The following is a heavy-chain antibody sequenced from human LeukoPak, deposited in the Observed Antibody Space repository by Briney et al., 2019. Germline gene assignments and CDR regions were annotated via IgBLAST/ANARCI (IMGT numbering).Heavy chain of an antibody. Sequence: GGSLRLSCAASGFTFSNAWMSWVRQAPGKGLEWVGRIKSKTDGGTADYAAPVKGRFTISRDDSKNTLYLQINSLRAEDTAVYYCATLGATTSRDYWGQGTLVTVSS. CDR3: ATLGATTSRDY. CDR1: GFTFSNAW. V-gene: IGHV3-15*01. CDR2: IKSKTDGGTA. D-gene: IGHD1-26*01. J-gene: IGHJ4*02.